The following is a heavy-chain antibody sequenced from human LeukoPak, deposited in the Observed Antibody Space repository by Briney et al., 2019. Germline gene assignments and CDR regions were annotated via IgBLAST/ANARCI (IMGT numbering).Heavy chain of an antibody. Sequence: SETLSLTCTVSGGSIRSFYWSWIRQPPGKGLEWIGYSYYGGSTNYNPSLKSRVTISVDTSKNQFSLKLSSVTAADTAVYYCARLVIRDYFDYWGQGTLVTVSS. CDR2: SYYGGST. J-gene: IGHJ4*02. D-gene: IGHD3-22*01. V-gene: IGHV4-59*08. CDR1: GGSIRSFY. CDR3: ARLVIRDYFDY.